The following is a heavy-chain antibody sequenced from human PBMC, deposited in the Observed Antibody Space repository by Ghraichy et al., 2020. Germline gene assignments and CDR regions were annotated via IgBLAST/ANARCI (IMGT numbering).Heavy chain of an antibody. V-gene: IGHV3-11*06. CDR3: ARGQHIVVVTAPRWEYNWFDP. D-gene: IGHD2-21*02. CDR1: GFTFSDYY. J-gene: IGHJ5*02. Sequence: GESLNISCAASGFTFSDYYMSWIRQAPGKGLEWVSYISSSSSYTNYADSVKGRFTISRDNAKNSLYLQMNSLRAEDTAVYYCARGQHIVVVTAPRWEYNWFDPWGQGTLVTVSS. CDR2: ISSSSSYT.